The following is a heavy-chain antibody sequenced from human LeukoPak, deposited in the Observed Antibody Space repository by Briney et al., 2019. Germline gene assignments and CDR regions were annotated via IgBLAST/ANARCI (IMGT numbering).Heavy chain of an antibody. D-gene: IGHD6-13*01. J-gene: IGHJ5*02. CDR3: ARMGAAAGRGDHWFDP. CDR2: IYYSGST. V-gene: IGHV4-59*01. CDR1: GGSISSYY. Sequence: SETLSLTCTVSGGSISSYYWSWIRQPPGKGLEWIGYIYYSGSTNYNPSLKSRVTISVDTSKNQFSLKLSSVTAADTAVYYCARMGAAAGRGDHWFDPWGQGTLVTVTS.